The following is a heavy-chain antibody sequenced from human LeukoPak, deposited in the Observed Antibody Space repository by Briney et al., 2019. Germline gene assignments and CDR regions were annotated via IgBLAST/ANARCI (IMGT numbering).Heavy chain of an antibody. J-gene: IGHJ4*02. CDR1: GFTFGDYA. CDR3: TSQGIEVWGYFDY. V-gene: IGHV3-49*03. D-gene: IGHD6-13*01. CDR2: IRSKAYGGTT. Sequence: GGSRRLSCTASGFTFGDYAMSWFRKAPGKGLGGEGFIRSKAYGGTTEYAASVKGRFTISRDDSKSIAYLQMNSLKTEDTAVYYCTSQGIEVWGYFDYWGQGTLVTVSS.